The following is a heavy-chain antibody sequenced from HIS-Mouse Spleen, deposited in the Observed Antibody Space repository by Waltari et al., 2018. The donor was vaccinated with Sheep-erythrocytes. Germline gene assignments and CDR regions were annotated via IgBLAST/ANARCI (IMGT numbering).Heavy chain of an antibody. D-gene: IGHD6-19*01. CDR2: SNHSGST. J-gene: IGHJ3*02. V-gene: IGHV4-34*01. CDR3: ALSVDLAGAFDI. CDR1: GGSVSGYY. Sequence: QVQLQQWGAGLLKPSETLSLTCAVYGGSVSGYYWSGIRQPPGKGLEWIGESNHSGSTNYNPSLKSRVTISVDTSKNQFSLKLSSVTAADTAVYYCALSVDLAGAFDIWGQGTMVTVSS.